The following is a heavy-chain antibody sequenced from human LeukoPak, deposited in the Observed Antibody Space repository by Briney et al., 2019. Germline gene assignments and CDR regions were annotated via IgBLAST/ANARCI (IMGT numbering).Heavy chain of an antibody. CDR3: ARQGVAGTPAHLDY. V-gene: IGHV5-51*01. J-gene: IGHJ4*02. Sequence: GESLKIPCTGSGYSSTTYWIGWVRQMPGKGLGWMGSIYPGDSDTRYSPTFQGQVTISADKSISTAYLQWSSLKASDTAMYYCARQGVAGTPAHLDYWGQGTLVTVSS. CDR2: IYPGDSDT. CDR1: GYSSTTYW. D-gene: IGHD6-19*01.